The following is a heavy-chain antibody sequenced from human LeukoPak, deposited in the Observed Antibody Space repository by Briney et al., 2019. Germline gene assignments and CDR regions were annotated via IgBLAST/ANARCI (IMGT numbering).Heavy chain of an antibody. J-gene: IGHJ6*02. CDR3: ARAGAVAGLPIYYYYGMDD. Sequence: SETLSLTCTVSGGSISSSSYYWGWIRQPPGKGLEWIGGIYYSGSTYYNPSLKSRVTISVDTSKNQFSLKLSSVTAADTAVYYCARAGAVAGLPIYYYYGMDDWGQGTTVTVSS. CDR2: IYYSGST. V-gene: IGHV4-39*07. CDR1: GGSISSSSYY. D-gene: IGHD6-19*01.